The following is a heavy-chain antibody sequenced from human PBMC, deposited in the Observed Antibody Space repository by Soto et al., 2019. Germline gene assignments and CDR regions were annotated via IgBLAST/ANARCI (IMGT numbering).Heavy chain of an antibody. Sequence: QVQLVESGGCMVQPGRSLRLSCVASGFMFSSYGMHWGRQAPGKGLEWVAVISYDGSNKYYADSVKGRFTISRDNSKKTLYLQMNSLRVEDTAVYYCAKDPTHGFAGMDVWGQGTTVTVSS. CDR3: AKDPTHGFAGMDV. CDR2: ISYDGSNK. CDR1: GFMFSSYG. V-gene: IGHV3-30*18. D-gene: IGHD3-10*01. J-gene: IGHJ6*02.